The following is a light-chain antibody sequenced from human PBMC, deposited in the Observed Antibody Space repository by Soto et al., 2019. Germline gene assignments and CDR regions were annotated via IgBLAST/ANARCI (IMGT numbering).Light chain of an antibody. V-gene: IGKV3-20*01. J-gene: IGKJ2*01. Sequence: EIVLTQSPGTLSLSPGNSAALSCRASQSVTGDKVAWYQQRPGPAPRLLIYGRSTRATDIPARCSGSGSGTDYTLTINRLEPEDSVLYYWQQYGNSPFTFGQGTKLEI. CDR1: QSVTGDK. CDR2: GRS. CDR3: QQYGNSPFT.